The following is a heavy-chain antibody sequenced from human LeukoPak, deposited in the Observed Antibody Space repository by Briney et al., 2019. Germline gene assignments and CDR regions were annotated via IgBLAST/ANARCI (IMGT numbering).Heavy chain of an antibody. V-gene: IGHV4-4*07. Sequence: PSETLSLTCTVSGGSTSSYYWSWIRQPAGQGLEWIGRIYTSGSTNYNPSLKSRVTMSVDTSKNQFSLQLSSVTAADTAVYYCAREGRHAFDIWGQGTMVTVSS. J-gene: IGHJ3*02. CDR2: IYTSGST. CDR3: AREGRHAFDI. CDR1: GGSTSSYY.